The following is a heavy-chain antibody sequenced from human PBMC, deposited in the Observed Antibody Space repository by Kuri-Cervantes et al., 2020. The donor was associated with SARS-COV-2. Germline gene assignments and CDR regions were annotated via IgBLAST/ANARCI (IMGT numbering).Heavy chain of an antibody. D-gene: IGHD6-6*01. Sequence: GGSLRLSCAASGFTFSDHYMDWVRQAPGKGLEWVSYISSSSSTIYYADSVKGRFTISRDNAKNSLYLQMNSLRDEDTAVYYCARESSIAAREWFYYYYGMDVWGQGTTVTVSS. CDR1: GFTFSDHY. CDR3: ARESSIAAREWFYYYYGMDV. CDR2: ISSSSSTI. V-gene: IGHV3-48*02. J-gene: IGHJ6*02.